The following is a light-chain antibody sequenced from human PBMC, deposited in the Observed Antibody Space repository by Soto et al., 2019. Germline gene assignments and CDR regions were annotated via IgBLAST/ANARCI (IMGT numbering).Light chain of an antibody. Sequence: QSALTQPASVSGSPGQSITISCTGTSSDVGSYNLVSWYQQHPGKAPKLMIYEGSKRPSGVSNRFSGSKSGNTASLTISGLQAEAEADYYCCSYAGSSTFYWVFGGGTQLTVL. CDR2: EGS. V-gene: IGLV2-23*03. CDR3: CSYAGSSTFYWV. CDR1: SSDVGSYNL. J-gene: IGLJ3*02.